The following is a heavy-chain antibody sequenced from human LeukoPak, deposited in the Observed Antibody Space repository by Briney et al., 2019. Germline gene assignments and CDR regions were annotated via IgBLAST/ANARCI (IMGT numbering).Heavy chain of an antibody. Sequence: SETLSLTCTVSGGSISSGGYYWSWIRQHPGKGLEWIGFINYRGSTYYNPSLKSRITISVDTSKNQFSLKLSSVTAADTAVYYCARTYSSGWTRYFDYWGQGTLVTVSS. CDR3: ARTYSSGWTRYFDY. CDR1: GGSISSGGYY. D-gene: IGHD6-19*01. CDR2: INYRGST. V-gene: IGHV4-31*03. J-gene: IGHJ4*02.